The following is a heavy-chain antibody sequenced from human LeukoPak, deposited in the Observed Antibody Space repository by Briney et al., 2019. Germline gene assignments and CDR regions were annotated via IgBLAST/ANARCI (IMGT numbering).Heavy chain of an antibody. CDR2: INPNDGGA. Sequence: ASVKVSCKASGYTFTKYFLHWVRQAPGQGLEWIGWINPNDGGALYAQKFQGRVTMTTDTSITTAYMEMSGLRSDDTAFYYCARDDYGDLQYFENWGQGSLVTVSS. J-gene: IGHJ4*02. CDR3: ARDDYGDLQYFEN. V-gene: IGHV1-2*02. D-gene: IGHD4-17*01. CDR1: GYTFTKYF.